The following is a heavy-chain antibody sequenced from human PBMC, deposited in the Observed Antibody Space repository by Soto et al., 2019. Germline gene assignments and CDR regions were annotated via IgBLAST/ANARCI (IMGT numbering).Heavy chain of an antibody. CDR2: IRSKANSYAT. J-gene: IGHJ6*02. V-gene: IGHV3-73*01. CDR1: GFTFSGSA. Sequence: GGSLRLSCAASGFTFSGSAMHWVRQASGKGLEWVGRIRSKANSYATAYAASVKGRFTISRDDSKNTAYLQMNSLKTEDTAVYYCTRQVEGYCSSTSCYKPTYYYYGMDVWGQGTTVTVSS. D-gene: IGHD2-2*02. CDR3: TRQVEGYCSSTSCYKPTYYYYGMDV.